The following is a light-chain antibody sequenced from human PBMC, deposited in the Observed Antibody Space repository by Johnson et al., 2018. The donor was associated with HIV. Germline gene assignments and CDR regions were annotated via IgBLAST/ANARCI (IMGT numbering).Light chain of an antibody. J-gene: IGLJ1*01. CDR1: SSNIGNNY. Sequence: QSVLTQSPSVSAAPGQKVTISCSGSSSNIGNNYVSWYQQLPGTAPKLLIYENNKRPSGIPDRFSGSKSGTSATLGITGLQTGDEADYYCGTWDSSLSVAYGFGTGTKATVL. CDR3: GTWDSSLSVAYG. V-gene: IGLV1-51*02. CDR2: ENN.